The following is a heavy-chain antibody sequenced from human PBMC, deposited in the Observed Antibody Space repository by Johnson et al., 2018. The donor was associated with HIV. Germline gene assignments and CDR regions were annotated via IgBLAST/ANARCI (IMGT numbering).Heavy chain of an antibody. CDR3: AKDLDSRSWHAFDI. CDR2: ISSDGSNK. CDR1: GFTLSSSG. Sequence: QMLLLESGGGVVQPGSSLRLSCAASGFTLSSSGMHCVRQAPGKGLAWVAVISSDGSNKYSADSVTGRFTIYRDNSKNPLYLQMNTLRAEDTAVYYCAKDLDSRSWHAFDIWGQGTMVTVSS. D-gene: IGHD3-22*01. V-gene: IGHV3-30*18. J-gene: IGHJ3*02.